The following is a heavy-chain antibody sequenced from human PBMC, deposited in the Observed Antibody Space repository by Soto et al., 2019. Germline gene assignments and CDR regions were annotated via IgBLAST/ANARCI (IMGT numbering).Heavy chain of an antibody. CDR1: GFTFSDYY. D-gene: IGHD6-19*01. CDR2: ISHSGTYT. V-gene: IGHV3-11*06. J-gene: IGHJ4*02. Sequence: GGSLRLSCAASGFTFSDYYMSWIRQAPGKGLERVSYISHSGTYTNYADSVKGRFTISRDNAKNSLYLQMNSLRAEDTAVFYCARVPISRGSGWYDFDVWGQGTVVTVSS. CDR3: ARVPISRGSGWYDFDV.